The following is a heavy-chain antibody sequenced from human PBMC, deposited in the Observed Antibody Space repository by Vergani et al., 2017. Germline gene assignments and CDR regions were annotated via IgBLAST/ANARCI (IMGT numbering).Heavy chain of an antibody. J-gene: IGHJ6*03. D-gene: IGHD2-2*01. Sequence: QVQLVQSGAEVKKPGASVKVSCRASGYTFTSYDVNGVRQATGQGLEWMGWMNPNSGNTGYAQKFQGRDTMTRNTSISTAYMELSSLRSEDTAVYYCARGGIVVVPAARPCYYYYMDVWGKGTTVTVSS. CDR3: ARGGIVVVPAARPCYYYYMDV. V-gene: IGHV1-8*01. CDR2: MNPNSGNT. CDR1: GYTFTSYD.